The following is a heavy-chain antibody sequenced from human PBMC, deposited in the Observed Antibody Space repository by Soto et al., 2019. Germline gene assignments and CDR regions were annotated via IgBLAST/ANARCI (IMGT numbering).Heavy chain of an antibody. Sequence: ASETPSLTFAVSGYSIRSSKWWGWVRQPPGKGLEWIGYIYYSGTTYYNPSLKSRVTMSVDTSKNQFSLKLTSVTAVDTAVYYCARDLRFRGFYGMDVWGQGTTVTVSS. D-gene: IGHD3-10*01. CDR3: ARDLRFRGFYGMDV. J-gene: IGHJ6*02. CDR2: IYYSGTT. V-gene: IGHV4-28*03. CDR1: GYSIRSSKW.